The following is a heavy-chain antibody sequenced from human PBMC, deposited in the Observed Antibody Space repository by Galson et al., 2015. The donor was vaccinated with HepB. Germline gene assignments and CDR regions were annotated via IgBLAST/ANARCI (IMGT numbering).Heavy chain of an antibody. CDR2: IIPILGIA. CDR1: GGTFSSYA. V-gene: IGHV1-69*04. CDR3: ARGLRGVSPGYYYYYGMDV. J-gene: IGHJ6*02. D-gene: IGHD3-10*01. Sequence: SVKVSCKASGGTFSSYAISWVRQAPGQGLEWMGRIIPILGIANYAQKFQGRVTITADKSTSTAYMELSSLRSEDTAVYYCARGLRGVSPGYYYYYGMDVWGQGTTVTVSS.